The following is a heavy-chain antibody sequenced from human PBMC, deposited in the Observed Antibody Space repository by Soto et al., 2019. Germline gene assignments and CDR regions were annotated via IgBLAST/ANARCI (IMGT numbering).Heavy chain of an antibody. D-gene: IGHD6-19*01. CDR2: ISFDGSNK. V-gene: IGHV3-30*18. J-gene: IGHJ4*02. CDR3: AKAHGSGWYYFDY. Sequence: QVQLVESGGGVVQPGRSLRLSCAASGFTFNSYGMHWVRQAPGKGLEWVAVISFDGSNKNYADSVKGRFTISGDNSKNTLYLQMNSLRAEDTAVYSCAKAHGSGWYYFDYWGQGTLVTVSS. CDR1: GFTFNSYG.